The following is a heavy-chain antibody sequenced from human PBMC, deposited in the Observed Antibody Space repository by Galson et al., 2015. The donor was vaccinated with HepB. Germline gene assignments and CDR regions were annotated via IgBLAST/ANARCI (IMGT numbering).Heavy chain of an antibody. V-gene: IGHV2-5*01. CDR2: IYWNDDK. CDR3: AHSRKLGMNFDY. J-gene: IGHJ4*02. D-gene: IGHD7-27*01. Sequence: PALVKPTQTLTLTCTFSGFSLSTSGVGVGWIRQPPGKALEWLALIYWNDDKRYSPSLKSRLTITKDTSKNQVVPTMTNVDPVDTGTYYCAHSRKLGMNFDYWGQGTLVTVSS. CDR1: GFSLSTSGVG.